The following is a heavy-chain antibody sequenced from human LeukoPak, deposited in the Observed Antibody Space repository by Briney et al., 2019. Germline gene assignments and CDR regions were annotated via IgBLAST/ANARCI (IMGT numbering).Heavy chain of an antibody. CDR1: GYTFTSYG. CDR2: ISAYNGNT. D-gene: IGHD3-10*01. Sequence: ASVKVSCKASGYTFTSYGISWVRQAPGQGLEWMGWISAYNGNTNYAQKLQGRVTMTTDTSTSTAYMELRSLRSDDTAVYYCAREAFSVITMVRGAGYYYYYMDVWGKGTTVTVSS. CDR3: AREAFSVITMVRGAGYYYYYMDV. V-gene: IGHV1-18*01. J-gene: IGHJ6*03.